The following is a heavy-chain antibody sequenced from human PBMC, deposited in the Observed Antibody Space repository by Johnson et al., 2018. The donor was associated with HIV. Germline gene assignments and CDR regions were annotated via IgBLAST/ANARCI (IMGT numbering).Heavy chain of an antibody. CDR3: AIPYYYDSSVYH. J-gene: IGHJ3*01. CDR2: ISYDGSNK. D-gene: IGHD3-22*01. Sequence: VQLVESGGGVVQPGRSLRLSCAASGFTFSSYAMHWVRQAPGKGLEWVAVISYDGSNKFYADSVKGRFTISRDNSKNTLYLQMGSLRADDTAVYYCAIPYYYDSSVYHWGQGTMVTVSS. V-gene: IGHV3-30*14. CDR1: GFTFSSYA.